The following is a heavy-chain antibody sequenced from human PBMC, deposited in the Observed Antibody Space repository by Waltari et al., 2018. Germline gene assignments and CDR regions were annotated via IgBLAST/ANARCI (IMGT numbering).Heavy chain of an antibody. CDR1: RGTFLRYA. V-gene: IGHV1-69*01. Sequence: QVQLVQSGAEGTKPGSSVQVSCKAYRGTFLRYALSWGPQDPGQGLEWMGWVIHIFGTANYAQKFQGRVTITADESTSTAYMELSSLRSEDTAVYYCAREAPDHYYYYMDVWGKGTTVTVSS. J-gene: IGHJ6*03. CDR3: AREAPDHYYYYMDV. CDR2: VIHIFGTA.